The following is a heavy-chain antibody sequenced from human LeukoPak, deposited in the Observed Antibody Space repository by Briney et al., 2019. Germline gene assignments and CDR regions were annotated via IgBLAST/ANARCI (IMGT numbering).Heavy chain of an antibody. J-gene: IGHJ4*02. CDR3: VRLRRNSDRSGYYYFYNY. V-gene: IGHV3-21*01. Sequence: GGSLRLSCAASGFTFSDYSINWVRQARGKGLESFSSINPTSTSIYYADAVKGRFTISRDKAKSSLYLQMNSLRAEDTARYYCVRLRRNSDRSGYYYFYNYWGQGIQVTVSS. CDR2: INPTSTSI. CDR1: GFTFSDYS. D-gene: IGHD3-22*01.